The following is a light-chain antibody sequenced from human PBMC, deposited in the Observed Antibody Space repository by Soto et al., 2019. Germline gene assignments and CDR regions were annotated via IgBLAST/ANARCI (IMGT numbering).Light chain of an antibody. CDR1: NSDVGTYNY. V-gene: IGLV2-11*01. Sequence: QSVLTQPRSVSGSPGQSVTISCTGTNSDVGTYNYVSWYQQHPGKAPKLIIYDVTKRPSGVPDRFSGSKSGNTASLIISGLQAADEAEYYCCCCSYAGSSSFRVLFGGGPQPTVL. CDR3: CSYAGSSSFRVL. J-gene: IGLJ3*02. CDR2: DVT.